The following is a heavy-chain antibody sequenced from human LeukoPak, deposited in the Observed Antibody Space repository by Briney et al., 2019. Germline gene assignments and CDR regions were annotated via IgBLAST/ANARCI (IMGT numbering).Heavy chain of an antibody. CDR1: GRSFSGYY. CDR3: ARGRPVLLWFGEPSNWFDP. CDR2: INHSGST. J-gene: IGHJ5*02. Sequence: SETLSLTRADHGRSFSGYYSSWFRQPPGKGLEWIGEINHSGSTNYTPSLKSRVTISVDTSKNQFSLKLSSETAADTAVYYCARGRPVLLWFGEPSNWFDPWGQGTLVTVSS. D-gene: IGHD3-10*01. V-gene: IGHV4-34*01.